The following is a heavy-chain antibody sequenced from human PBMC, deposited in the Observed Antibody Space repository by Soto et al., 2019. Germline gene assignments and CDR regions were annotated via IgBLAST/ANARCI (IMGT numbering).Heavy chain of an antibody. D-gene: IGHD6-13*01. V-gene: IGHV1-8*01. CDR2: MNPNSGNT. CDR3: ARGSYSSSWYANWFDP. J-gene: IGHJ5*02. Sequence: VASVKVSCKASGYTFTSYDINWVRQATGQGLEWMGWMNPNSGNTGYAQKFQGRVTMTRNTSISTAYMELSSLRSEDTAVYYCARGSYSSSWYANWFDPWGQGTLVTVSS. CDR1: GYTFTSYD.